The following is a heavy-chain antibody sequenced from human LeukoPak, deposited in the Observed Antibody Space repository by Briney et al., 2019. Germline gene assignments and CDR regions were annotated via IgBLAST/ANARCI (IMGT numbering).Heavy chain of an antibody. CDR3: ARLRGGSYYYYYYYYMDV. D-gene: IGHD1-26*01. CDR1: GGSISSYY. V-gene: IGHV4-59*12. Sequence: SETLSLTCTVSGGSISSYYWSWIRQPPGKGLERIGYIYYSGSTNYNPSLKSRVTISVDTSKNQFSLKLSSVTAADTAVYYCARLRGGSYYYYYYYYMDVWGKGTTVTISS. CDR2: IYYSGST. J-gene: IGHJ6*03.